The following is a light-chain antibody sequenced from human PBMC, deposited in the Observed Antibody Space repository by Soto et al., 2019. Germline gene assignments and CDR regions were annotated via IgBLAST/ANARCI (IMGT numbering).Light chain of an antibody. Sequence: DIQMTQSPSSLSASVGDRVTITCRASQSISTSLAWYQLKPGKAPKFLIFDASTLESGVPSRFGGSGSGTEFTLSITSLQPDDFATYYCQQCFWNWTFGQGTKVDIK. V-gene: IGKV1-5*01. CDR1: QSISTS. CDR3: QQCFWNWT. CDR2: DAS. J-gene: IGKJ1*01.